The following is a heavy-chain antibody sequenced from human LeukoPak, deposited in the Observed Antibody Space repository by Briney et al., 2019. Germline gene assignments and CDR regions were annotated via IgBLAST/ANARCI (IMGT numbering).Heavy chain of an antibody. CDR1: GFTFSSYA. V-gene: IGHV3-30-3*01. J-gene: IGHJ4*02. D-gene: IGHD6-13*01. Sequence: GGSLRLSCAASGFTFSSYAMHWVRQAPGKGLEWVAVISYDGSNKYYADSVKGRFTISRDNAKNSLYLQMNSLRAEDTALYYCAKVLAAAGTGPVFDYWGQGTLVTVSS. CDR2: ISYDGSNK. CDR3: AKVLAAAGTGPVFDY.